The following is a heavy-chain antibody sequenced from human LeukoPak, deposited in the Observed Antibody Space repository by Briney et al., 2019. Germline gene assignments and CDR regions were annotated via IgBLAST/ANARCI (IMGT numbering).Heavy chain of an antibody. CDR3: ARGGRTTDY. Sequence: GGSLRLSCAVSGFTFNNFARSWVRQTPGKGLEWVGSIWDNGVATYYPDSVKGRLTISRHNSKNTASLQMNSLRADDTAIYYCARGGRTTDYWGQGTLVTVSS. CDR2: IWDNGVAT. J-gene: IGHJ4*02. D-gene: IGHD1-14*01. CDR1: GFTFNNFA. V-gene: IGHV3-23*01.